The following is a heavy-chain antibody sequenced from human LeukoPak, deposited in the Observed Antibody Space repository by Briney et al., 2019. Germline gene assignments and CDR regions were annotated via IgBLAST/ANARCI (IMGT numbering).Heavy chain of an antibody. CDR2: IYYSGST. CDR3: ARQSLTALPFEGD. J-gene: IGHJ4*02. D-gene: IGHD2-21*02. V-gene: IGHV4-59*08. CDR1: GGSISSYY. Sequence: SETLSLTCTVSGGSISSYYWSWIRQPPGKGLEWIGYIYYSGSTNYNPSLKSRVTISVDTSKNQFSLKLSSVTAADTAVYYCARQSLTALPFEGDWGQGTLVTVSS.